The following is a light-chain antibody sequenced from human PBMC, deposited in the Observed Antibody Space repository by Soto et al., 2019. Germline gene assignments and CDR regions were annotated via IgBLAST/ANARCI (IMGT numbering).Light chain of an antibody. CDR2: SNN. Sequence: QSVLTQPPSVSGDPGQRVTISCTGSSSNLGAGHAVHWYQQLPGTAPKLLIHSNNKRPSGVPDRFSGSKSGTSASLAIAGLQADDEADYYCQSYDPTLRTPLVVGGTKVTVL. V-gene: IGLV1-40*01. CDR3: QSYDPTLRTPL. J-gene: IGLJ2*01. CDR1: SSNLGAGHA.